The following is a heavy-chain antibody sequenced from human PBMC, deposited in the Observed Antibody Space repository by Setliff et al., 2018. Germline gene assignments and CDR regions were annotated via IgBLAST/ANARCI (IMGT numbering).Heavy chain of an antibody. V-gene: IGHV4-4*02. J-gene: IGHJ4*02. Sequence: KPSETLSLTCAVSGGSISSPNWWNWVRQPPGKGLEWIGETYHSGTTNYNPSLKSRVTMSVDKSRNQFSLRLTSVTAADTAIYYCTRAYSGSHDYWGQGTLVTVSS. D-gene: IGHD1-26*01. CDR1: GGSISSPNW. CDR3: TRAYSGSHDY. CDR2: TYHSGTT.